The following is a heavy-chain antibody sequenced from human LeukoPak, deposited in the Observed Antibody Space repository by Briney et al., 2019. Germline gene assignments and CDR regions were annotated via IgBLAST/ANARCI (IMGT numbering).Heavy chain of an antibody. CDR2: ISAYNGNT. CDR3: AREAPLIVGATGWFDP. V-gene: IGHV1-18*04. Sequence: ASVKVSCKASGYTFTSYYMHWVRQAPGQGLEWMGWISAYNGNTNYAQKLQGRVTMTTDTSTSTAYMELRSLRSDDTAVYYCAREAPLIVGATGWFDPWGQGTLVTVSS. CDR1: GYTFTSYY. J-gene: IGHJ5*02. D-gene: IGHD1-26*01.